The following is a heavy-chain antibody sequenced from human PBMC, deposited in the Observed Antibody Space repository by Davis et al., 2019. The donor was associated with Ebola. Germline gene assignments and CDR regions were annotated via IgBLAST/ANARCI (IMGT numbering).Heavy chain of an antibody. CDR3: AKDKNYDFWSGYPHDAFDI. D-gene: IGHD3-3*01. CDR2: ISGSGGST. J-gene: IGHJ3*02. Sequence: GESLKISCAASGFTFSSYAMSWVRRAPGKGLEWVSAISGSGGSTYYADSVKGRFTISRDNSKNTLYPQMNSLRAEDTAIYYCAKDKNYDFWSGYPHDAFDIWGQGTMVTVSS. CDR1: GFTFSSYA. V-gene: IGHV3-23*01.